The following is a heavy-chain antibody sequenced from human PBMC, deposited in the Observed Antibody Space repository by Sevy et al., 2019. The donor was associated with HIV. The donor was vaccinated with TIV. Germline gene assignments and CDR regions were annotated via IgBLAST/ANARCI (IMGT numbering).Heavy chain of an antibody. J-gene: IGHJ4*02. Sequence: GGSLRLSCAASEFIFSNYNMHWVRQAPGKGLQWVSCISSSSNDIYYADSVKGRFTISRDNAKNSLYLQMNSLRAEDTAVYYCARKMELLVPDYWGQGTLVTVSS. CDR1: EFIFSNYN. CDR3: ARKMELLVPDY. V-gene: IGHV3-21*01. D-gene: IGHD2-21*02. CDR2: ISSSSNDI.